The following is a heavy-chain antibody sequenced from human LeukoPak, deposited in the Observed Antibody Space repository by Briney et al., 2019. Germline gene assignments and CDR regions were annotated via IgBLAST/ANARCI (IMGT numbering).Heavy chain of an antibody. CDR3: AKTTYDILTGHFN. CDR2: IRYDGSNK. V-gene: IGHV3-30*02. Sequence: PGGSLRLSCAASGFTFSSYGMHWVRQAPGKGLEWVAFIRYDGSNKYYADSVKGRFTIFRDNSKNTLYLQMNSLRAEDTAVYYCAKTTYDILTGHFNWGQGTLVTVSS. J-gene: IGHJ4*02. CDR1: GFTFSSYG. D-gene: IGHD3-9*01.